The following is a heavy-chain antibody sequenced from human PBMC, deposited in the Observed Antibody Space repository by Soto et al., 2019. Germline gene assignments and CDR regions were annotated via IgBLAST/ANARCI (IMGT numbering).Heavy chain of an antibody. Sequence: PSETLSLTCTVSGGSISSYYWSWIRQPPGKGLEWIGYIYYSGSTNYNPSLKSRVTISVDTSKNKFSLKLSSVTAADTAVYYCARVLGGGSSLGWFDPWGQGTLVTVSS. CDR2: IYYSGST. CDR1: GGSISSYY. D-gene: IGHD6-6*01. J-gene: IGHJ5*02. V-gene: IGHV4-59*01. CDR3: ARVLGGGSSLGWFDP.